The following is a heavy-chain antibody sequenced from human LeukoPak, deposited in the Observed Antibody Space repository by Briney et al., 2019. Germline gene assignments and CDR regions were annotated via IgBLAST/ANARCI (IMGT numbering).Heavy chain of an antibody. V-gene: IGHV1-8*03. D-gene: IGHD3-3*01. CDR3: ARGARITIFGVVRSGTFDT. J-gene: IGHJ3*02. CDR2: LNPNSENT. Sequence: ASVKVSCKASGYIFTNYDVNWVRQAPGQGLEWLGWLNPNSENTDYAQKFQGRVTITRNTSISTAYLEMSSLRPEDTAVYYCARGARITIFGVVRSGTFDTWGQGTMVTVSS. CDR1: GYIFTNYD.